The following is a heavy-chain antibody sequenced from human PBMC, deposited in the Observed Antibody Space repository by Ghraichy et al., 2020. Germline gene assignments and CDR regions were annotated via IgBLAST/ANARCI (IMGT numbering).Heavy chain of an antibody. CDR3: ARAITMFQIED. J-gene: IGHJ4*02. CDR1: GGSISSSNW. CDR2: ILHSGST. Sequence: SETLSLTCAVSGGSISSSNWWSWVRQPPGKGLEWIGEILHSGSTNYNPSLKSRVTISLDKSKNQFSLTLTSLTAADTAVYYCARAITMFQIEDWGQGTLVTVSS. V-gene: IGHV4-4*02. D-gene: IGHD3-10*02.